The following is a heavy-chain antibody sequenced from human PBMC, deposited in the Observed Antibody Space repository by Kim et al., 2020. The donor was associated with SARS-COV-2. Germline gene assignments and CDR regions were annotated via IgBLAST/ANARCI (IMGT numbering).Heavy chain of an antibody. CDR2: GMGGST. CDR3: AKRFDY. Sequence: GMGGSTYYADSVKGRFTISRDNAKNTLYLQMNSRRAEDTAVYYGAKRFDYWGQGTLVTVSS. J-gene: IGHJ4*02. V-gene: IGHV3-23*01.